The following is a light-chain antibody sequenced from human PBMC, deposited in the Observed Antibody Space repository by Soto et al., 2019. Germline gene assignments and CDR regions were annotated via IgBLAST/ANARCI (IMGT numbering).Light chain of an antibody. CDR1: SSDVGGYNY. CDR3: SSYTTTSTVV. CDR2: DVT. V-gene: IGLV2-14*03. Sequence: QSALTQPASVSGSPGQSITISCTGTSSDVGGYNYVSWYQHHPGKAPKLMIYDVTNRPAGVSNRFSGSTSGNTASLTISGVQSEEEASYYCSSYTTTSTVVFGGGTKVTVL. J-gene: IGLJ2*01.